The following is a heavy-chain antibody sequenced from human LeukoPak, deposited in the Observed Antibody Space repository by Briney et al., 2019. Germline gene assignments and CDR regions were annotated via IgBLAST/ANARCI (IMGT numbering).Heavy chain of an antibody. CDR3: ARTAPEKGKLLWFGELLSTRSYYYYYMDV. CDR2: MNPNSGNT. CDR1: GYTFTSYD. Sequence: GASVKVSCKASGYTFTSYDINWVRQATGQGLEWMGWMNPNSGNTGYAQKFQGRVTMTRNTSISTAYMELSSLRSEDTAVYYCARTAPEKGKLLWFGELLSTRSYYYYYMDVWGKGTTVTISS. D-gene: IGHD3-10*01. J-gene: IGHJ6*03. V-gene: IGHV1-8*01.